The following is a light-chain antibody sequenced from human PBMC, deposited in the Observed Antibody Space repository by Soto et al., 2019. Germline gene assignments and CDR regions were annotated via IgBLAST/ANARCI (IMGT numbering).Light chain of an antibody. CDR2: GVS. J-gene: IGKJ5*01. V-gene: IGKV3-20*01. CDR1: QRLSASD. CDR3: QQYKSWPPIT. Sequence: EIVLTQSPCTLSLSPGQRAILSCRASQRLSASDIAWYQQKPGQAPKFLIYGVSSRATGIPDRFSGSGSGTDFTLTISSLKSEDYAVYYCQQYKSWPPITFGQGTRLEIK.